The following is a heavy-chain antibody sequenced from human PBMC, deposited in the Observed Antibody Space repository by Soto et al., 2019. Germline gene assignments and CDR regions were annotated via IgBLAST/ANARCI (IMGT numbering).Heavy chain of an antibody. D-gene: IGHD5-18*01. V-gene: IGHV5-10-1*01. CDR3: ARTSMQSRGYSYGHGGMDV. CDR2: IDPSDSYT. J-gene: IGHJ6*02. Sequence: GESLKISCKGSGYSFTSYWISWVRQMPGKALEWMGRIDPSDSYTNYSPSFQGHVTISADKSISTAYLQWSSLKASDTAMYYCARTSMQSRGYSYGHGGMDVRGQGTTVTVSS. CDR1: GYSFTSYW.